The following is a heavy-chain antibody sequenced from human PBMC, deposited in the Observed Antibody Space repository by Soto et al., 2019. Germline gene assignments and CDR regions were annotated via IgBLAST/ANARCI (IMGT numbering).Heavy chain of an antibody. CDR1: GFTFSDYA. V-gene: IGHV3-23*01. J-gene: IGHJ6*02. Sequence: VGSLRLSCAASGFTFSDYAMNWVRQAPGKGLEWVSGIGGSGAGTYYADSLKGRFTISRDNAKNSLYLQMNRLRAEDTAVYYCARVSWREKYGMDVWGQGTTVTVSS. CDR2: IGGSGAGT. CDR3: ARVSWREKYGMDV.